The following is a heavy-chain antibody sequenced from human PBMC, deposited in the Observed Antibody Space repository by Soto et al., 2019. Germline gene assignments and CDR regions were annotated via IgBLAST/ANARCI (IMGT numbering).Heavy chain of an antibody. Sequence: QVQLVQSGAEVKKPGASVKVSCKVSGYTLTELSLHWVRQAPGKGLEWMGGFDPEDGKIIYAQEFQGRVIMSEDTSIDRAYMELTSLRSADTAVYYCATDVDNWNKEFDPWGQGTLVTVSP. CDR3: ATDVDNWNKEFDP. CDR2: FDPEDGKI. V-gene: IGHV1-24*01. D-gene: IGHD1-20*01. CDR1: GYTLTELS. J-gene: IGHJ5*02.